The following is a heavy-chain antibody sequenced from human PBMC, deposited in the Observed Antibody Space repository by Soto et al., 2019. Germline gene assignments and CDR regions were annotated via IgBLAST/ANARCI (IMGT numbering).Heavy chain of an antibody. D-gene: IGHD3-10*01. V-gene: IGHV4-4*02. CDR1: GGSISSSNW. CDR3: ARDIEDYYGSGSYLD. Sequence: SETLSLTCAVSGGSISSSNWWSWVRQPPGKGLEWIGEIYHSGSTSYNPSLKSRVTISVDKSKNQFSLKLSSVTAADTAVYYCARDIEDYYGSGSYLDWGQGTTVTVSS. J-gene: IGHJ6*02. CDR2: IYHSGST.